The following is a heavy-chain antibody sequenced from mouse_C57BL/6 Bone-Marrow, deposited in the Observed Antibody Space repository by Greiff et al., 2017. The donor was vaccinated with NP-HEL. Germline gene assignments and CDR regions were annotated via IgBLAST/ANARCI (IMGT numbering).Heavy chain of an antibody. Sequence: VQLQQSGAELVMPGASVKLSCKASGYTFTSYWMHWVKQRPGQGLEWIGEIDPSDSYTNYNQKFKGKSTLTVDKSSSTAYMQLSSLTSEDAAVYDCAGWGEDYWDRGTTLTVSA. CDR3: AGWGEDY. V-gene: IGHV1-69*01. CDR1: GYTFTSYW. J-gene: IGHJ2*01. CDR2: IDPSDSYT.